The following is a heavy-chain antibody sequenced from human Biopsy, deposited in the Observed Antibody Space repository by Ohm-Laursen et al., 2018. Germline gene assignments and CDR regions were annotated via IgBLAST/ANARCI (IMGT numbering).Heavy chain of an antibody. V-gene: IGHV1-46*01. CDR1: GYTFVNYY. D-gene: IGHD1-14*01. J-gene: IGHJ6*02. Sequence: SVKVSCKASGYTFVNYYMQWVRQAPGQGLEWMGIFNPGGGTANYAQNFQRRVVMTRNMSTNTAYMELSSLTSDDTAVYYCARYRGISPLEPPRPFGMDVWGQGTTVTVSS. CDR2: FNPGGGTA. CDR3: ARYRGISPLEPPRPFGMDV.